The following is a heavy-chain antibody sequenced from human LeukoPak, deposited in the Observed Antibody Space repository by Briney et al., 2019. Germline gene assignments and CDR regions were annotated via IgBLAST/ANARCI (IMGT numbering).Heavy chain of an antibody. J-gene: IGHJ3*02. V-gene: IGHV5-51*01. D-gene: IGHD2-15*01. CDR2: IYPGDSDT. CDR3: ARRYCSGGSCYSHDAFDI. CDR1: GYSFTRYW. Sequence: GESLKISCKGSGYSFTRYWIGWVRQMPGKGLEWMGIIYPGDSDTRYSPSFQGQVTISADKSISTAYLQWSSLKASDTAMYYCARRYCSGGSCYSHDAFDIWGQGTMVTVSS.